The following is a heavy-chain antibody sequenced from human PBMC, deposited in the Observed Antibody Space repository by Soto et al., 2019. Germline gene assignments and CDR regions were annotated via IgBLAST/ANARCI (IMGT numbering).Heavy chain of an antibody. CDR2: IYYSGST. CDR3: GRLLDYDSSGPALPSRFDP. V-gene: IGHV4-59*01. D-gene: IGHD3-22*01. Sequence: SETLSLTCTVSGGSISSYYWSWIRQPPGKGLEWIGYIYYSGSTNYNPSLKSRVTISVDTSKNQFSLKLSSVTAADTAVYYCGRLLDYDSSGPALPSRFDPWGQGTLVTVSS. J-gene: IGHJ5*02. CDR1: GGSISSYY.